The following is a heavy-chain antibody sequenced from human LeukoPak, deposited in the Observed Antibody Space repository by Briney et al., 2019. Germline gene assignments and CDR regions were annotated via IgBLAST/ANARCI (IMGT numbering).Heavy chain of an antibody. J-gene: IGHJ6*04. CDR2: IQYDGSNE. V-gene: IGHV3-30*02. CDR1: GFTFSSYG. Sequence: GGSLRLSCAASGFTFSSYGMHWVRQAPGKGLEWAAYIQYDGSNEQYADSVEGRFSISRDSSKNILYLQMNSLRAEDTAVYYCAELGITMIGGVWGKGTTVTISS. D-gene: IGHD3-10*02. CDR3: AELGITMIGGV.